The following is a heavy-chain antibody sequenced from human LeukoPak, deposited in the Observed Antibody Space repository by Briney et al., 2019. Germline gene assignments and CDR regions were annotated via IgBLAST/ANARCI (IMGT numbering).Heavy chain of an antibody. J-gene: IGHJ4*02. Sequence: GGSLRLSCTVSGFTVSSNSMSWVRQAPGKGLEWVSFIYSGTTHYSDSVKGRFTISRDNAKNSLYLQMNSLRAEDTAVYYCASLSYGGNSDYWGQGTLVTVSS. D-gene: IGHD4-23*01. CDR1: GFTVSSNS. V-gene: IGHV3-53*01. CDR3: ASLSYGGNSDY. CDR2: IYSGTT.